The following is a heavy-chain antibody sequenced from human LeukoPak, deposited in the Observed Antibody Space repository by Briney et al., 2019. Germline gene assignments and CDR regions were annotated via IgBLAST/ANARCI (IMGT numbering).Heavy chain of an antibody. CDR2: IYTSEST. V-gene: IGHV4-61*02. J-gene: IGHJ4*02. CDR1: GGSISSSNYY. Sequence: SETLSLTCSVSGGSISSSNYYWSWIRQPAGKGLEWIGRIYTSESTNYNPSLKSRVTISVDTSKNQFSLKLSSVTAADTAVYYCARGQRQYYFDYWGQGTLVTVSS. CDR3: ARGQRQYYFDY.